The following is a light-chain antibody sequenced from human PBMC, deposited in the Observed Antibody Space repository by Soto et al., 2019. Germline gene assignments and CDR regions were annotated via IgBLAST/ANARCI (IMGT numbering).Light chain of an antibody. CDR3: QQYGNSPFT. V-gene: IGKV3-20*01. CDR2: GAS. J-gene: IGKJ3*01. Sequence: EIVLTHSPGTLSLSPGERATLSCRASQSVSSSYLAWFQQKPGQAPRLLIYGASSRATGIPDRFSGSGSGTVFTLTISRLEPEDFAVYYCQQYGNSPFTFGPGTTVEIK. CDR1: QSVSSSY.